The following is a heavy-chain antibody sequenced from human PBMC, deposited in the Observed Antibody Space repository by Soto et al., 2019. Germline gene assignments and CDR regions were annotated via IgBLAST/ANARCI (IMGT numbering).Heavy chain of an antibody. CDR2: ISGSGGST. Sequence: GGSLRLSCAASGFTFSSYAMSWVRQAPGKGLEWVSAISGSGGSTYYADSVKGRFTISRDNSKNTLYLQMNSLRAEDTAVYYCAKDRGDIVVVPAAPHGSFDYWGQGTLVTVSS. CDR1: GFTFSSYA. CDR3: AKDRGDIVVVPAAPHGSFDY. V-gene: IGHV3-23*01. J-gene: IGHJ4*02. D-gene: IGHD2-2*01.